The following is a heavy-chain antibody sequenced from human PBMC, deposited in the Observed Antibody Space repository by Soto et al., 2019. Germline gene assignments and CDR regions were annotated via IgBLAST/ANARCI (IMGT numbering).Heavy chain of an antibody. V-gene: IGHV1-3*01. CDR2: INAGNGNT. CDR3: ARGPVVAATRVWFDP. D-gene: IGHD2-15*01. CDR1: GYTFASYA. J-gene: IGHJ5*02. Sequence: ASVKVSCKASGYTFASYAMHWVRQAPGQRLEWMGWINAGNGNTKYSQKFQGRVTITRDTSASTAYMELSSLRSEDTAVYYCARGPVVAATRVWFDPWGQGTLVTVSS.